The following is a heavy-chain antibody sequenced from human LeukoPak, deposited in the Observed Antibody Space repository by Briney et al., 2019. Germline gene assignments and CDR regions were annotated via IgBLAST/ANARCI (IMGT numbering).Heavy chain of an antibody. CDR1: GGSISSYY. CDR3: ARDRYYYDSTGSPSDY. D-gene: IGHD3-22*01. Sequence: SETLSLTCTVSGGSISSYYWSWIRQPAGKGLEWIGRIHTTGSTNYNPSLKNRVTMSVDTSKNQFSLKLRSVTAADTAVYYCARDRYYYDSTGSPSDYWGQGTLVTVSS. V-gene: IGHV4-4*07. CDR2: IHTTGST. J-gene: IGHJ4*02.